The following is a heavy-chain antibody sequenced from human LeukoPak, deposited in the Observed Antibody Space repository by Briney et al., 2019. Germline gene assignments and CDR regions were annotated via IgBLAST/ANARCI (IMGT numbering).Heavy chain of an antibody. V-gene: IGHV3-15*01. CDR1: GFTFSNAW. CDR3: TTSSVGTILGVVIIPYYYFDY. Sequence: KSGGSLRLSCAASGFTFSNAWMSWVRQAPGKGLEWVGRIKSKTDGGTTDYAAPVKGRFTISRDDSKNTLYLQMNSLKTEDTAVYYCTTSSVGTILGVVIIPYYYFDYWGQGTLVTVSS. CDR2: IKSKTDGGTT. J-gene: IGHJ4*02. D-gene: IGHD3-3*01.